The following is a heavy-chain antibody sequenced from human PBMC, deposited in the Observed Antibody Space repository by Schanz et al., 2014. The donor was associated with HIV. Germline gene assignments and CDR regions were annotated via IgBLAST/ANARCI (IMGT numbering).Heavy chain of an antibody. CDR1: RFTFSSYA. V-gene: IGHV3-7*01. CDR2: IKQDGSEK. J-gene: IGHJ4*02. D-gene: IGHD3-10*01. CDR3: ARDSGPGIY. Sequence: VQLVDSGGGVVQPGGSLRLSCAASRFTFSSYAMSWVRQAPGKGLEWVANIKQDGSEKHYVASVKGRFTISRDNAKNSLYLQMSSLRADDTAVYYCARDSGPGIYWGQGTLVTVSS.